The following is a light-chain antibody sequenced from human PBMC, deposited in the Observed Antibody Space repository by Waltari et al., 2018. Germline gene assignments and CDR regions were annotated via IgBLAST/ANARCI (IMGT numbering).Light chain of an antibody. CDR1: HDVSTY. V-gene: IGKV1-39*01. CDR3: QQSYNIPRT. CDR2: GAS. J-gene: IGKJ2*01. Sequence: DIEMTQSPSSLSASVGDRITITCRASHDVSTYLNWYQQRAGKAPKLLIYGASTLQTGVPPRFGGLGSGTNFTLRISSLQPGDFATYYWQQSYNIPRTFGQGTKVE.